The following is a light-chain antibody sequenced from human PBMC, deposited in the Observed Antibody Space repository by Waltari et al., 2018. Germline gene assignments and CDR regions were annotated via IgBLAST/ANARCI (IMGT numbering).Light chain of an antibody. J-gene: IGLJ1*01. CDR1: RSNIGNNP. Sequence: QSVLIQPPSASGTPGQRVTISCSGSRSNIGNNPVNWYQQFPGTAPKLRIHSNNQRPSGVPDRFSGSKSGTSASLAISGLQSEDEADYYCAAWDDALDGYVFGAGTKVTVL. CDR3: AAWDDALDGYV. V-gene: IGLV1-44*01. CDR2: SNN.